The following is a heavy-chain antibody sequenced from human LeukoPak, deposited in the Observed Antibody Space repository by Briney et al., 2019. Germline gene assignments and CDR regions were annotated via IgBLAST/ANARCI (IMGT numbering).Heavy chain of an antibody. CDR1: GFRFADHA. CDR2: ISSKAYGETT. D-gene: IGHD2-2*01. V-gene: IGHV3-49*04. CDR3: VRSGSTSWNYMDV. J-gene: IGHJ6*03. Sequence: PGGSLRLSCLASGFRFADHATTWVRQAPGKGLEWVSFISSKAYGETTEYAASVKGRFTISRDDPKRITYLQMNSLKTEDTAVYYCVRSGSTSWNYMDVWGKGTTVTISS.